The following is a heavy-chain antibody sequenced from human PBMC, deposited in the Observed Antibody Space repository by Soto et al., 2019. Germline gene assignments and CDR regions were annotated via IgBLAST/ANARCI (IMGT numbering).Heavy chain of an antibody. V-gene: IGHV3-33*01. Sequence: VAVIWYDGSNKYYADSVKGRFTISRDNSKNTLYLQMNSLRAEDTAVYYCARDSLRFGELLYGGGWFDPWGQGTLVTVSS. CDR2: IWYDGSNK. D-gene: IGHD3-10*01. J-gene: IGHJ5*02. CDR3: ARDSLRFGELLYGGGWFDP.